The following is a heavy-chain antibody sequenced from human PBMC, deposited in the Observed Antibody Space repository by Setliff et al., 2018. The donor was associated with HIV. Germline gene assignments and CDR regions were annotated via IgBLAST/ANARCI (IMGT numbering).Heavy chain of an antibody. CDR2: MSFSANS. V-gene: IGHV4-59*01. CDR3: ARGAGAFGAKLDS. J-gene: IGHJ4*02. CDR1: GDSIKDYY. D-gene: IGHD3-10*01. Sequence: SETLSLTCNVSGDSIKDYYWSWIRQPPGKGLEWLGYMSFSANSNYNPSLKNRITISIDTSKNQFSLRLKSVTAADPAIYYCARGAGAFGAKLDSWGQGSLVTVSS.